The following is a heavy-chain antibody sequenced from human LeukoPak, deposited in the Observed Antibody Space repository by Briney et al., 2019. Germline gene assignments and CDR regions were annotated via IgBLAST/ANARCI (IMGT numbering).Heavy chain of an antibody. V-gene: IGHV4-30-2*05. CDR1: DGSISSGGYS. Sequence: PSETLSLTCAVSDGSISSGGYSLSWIRQPPGKGLEWIVYIYHSGSTYYNPSLKSRVTISVDTSKNQFSLKLSSVTAADTAVYYCARHEDEDGYSYSDYWGQGTLVTVSS. CDR3: ARHEDEDGYSYSDY. CDR2: IYHSGST. J-gene: IGHJ4*02. D-gene: IGHD5-24*01.